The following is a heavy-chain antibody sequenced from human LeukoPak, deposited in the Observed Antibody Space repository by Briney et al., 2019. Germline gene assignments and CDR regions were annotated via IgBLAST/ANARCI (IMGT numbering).Heavy chain of an antibody. D-gene: IGHD6-13*01. J-gene: IGHJ4*02. CDR1: GGSISSYY. Sequence: SETLSLTCTVSGGSISSYYWSWIRQPPGKGLEWIGYIYYSGSTNYNPSLKSRVTISVDTSKNQFSLKLSSVTAADTAVYYCASSPLLRSSSWYVYWGQGTLVTVSS. V-gene: IGHV4-59*01. CDR3: ASSPLLRSSSWYVY. CDR2: IYYSGST.